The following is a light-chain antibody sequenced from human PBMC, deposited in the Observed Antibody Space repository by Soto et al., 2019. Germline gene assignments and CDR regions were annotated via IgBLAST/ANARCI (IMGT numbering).Light chain of an antibody. CDR3: QQYNNWPWT. Sequence: EVLIPQSPASLCVLPGERATLSWRASQSVSGKLVWYQQRPGQAPRLLIYDASTRDTGIPARFSGSGSGTDFTLPISRLQPEDVTVDYCQQYNNWPWTSGQGTKVDIK. CDR1: QSVSGK. CDR2: DAS. J-gene: IGKJ1*01. V-gene: IGKV3-15*01.